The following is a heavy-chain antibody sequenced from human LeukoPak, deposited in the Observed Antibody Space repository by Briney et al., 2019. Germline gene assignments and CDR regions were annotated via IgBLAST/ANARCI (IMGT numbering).Heavy chain of an antibody. Sequence: GGSLRLSCAASGSTLSNSGMHWIRQAPGKGLEWVAVISYDGRNIYYADSVKGRFTISRDDSKNTLYLQMNSLRPEDTAVYFCANKLGKWTPQEEFDVWGHGTTVTVSS. V-gene: IGHV3-30*18. CDR1: GSTLSNSG. CDR2: ISYDGRNI. D-gene: IGHD1-26*01. J-gene: IGHJ6*02. CDR3: ANKLGKWTPQEEFDV.